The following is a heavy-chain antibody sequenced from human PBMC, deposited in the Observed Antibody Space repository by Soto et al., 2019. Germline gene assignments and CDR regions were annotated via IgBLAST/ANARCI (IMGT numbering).Heavy chain of an antibody. CDR3: ARHGGRFFEY. J-gene: IGHJ4*02. Sequence: QVQLQESGPGLVKPSETLSLTCAVSGDSLSSGYWWSWVRQPPGKGLQWIGQISQSGTANYNPSLERRVTMSVDKSKNQFSLILTSVTAADTAVYYCARHGGRFFEYWGQGILVTVSS. CDR2: ISQSGTA. V-gene: IGHV4-4*02. D-gene: IGHD2-15*01. CDR1: GDSLSSGYW.